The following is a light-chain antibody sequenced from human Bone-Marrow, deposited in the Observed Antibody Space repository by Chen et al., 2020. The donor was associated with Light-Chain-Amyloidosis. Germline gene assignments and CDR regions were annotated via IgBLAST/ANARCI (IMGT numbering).Light chain of an antibody. J-gene: IGLJ3*02. CDR2: EDD. CDR1: SGSIATNY. V-gene: IGLV6-57*01. Sequence: NFMLTQPHSVSESPGKTVIISCTRSSGSIATNYVQWYQQRPGSSPTTVIYEDDQRPSGVPDRSSGSIARSSNSASLTISGLKTEDEADYCCQSYQGSSQGVFGGGTKLTVL. CDR3: QSYQGSSQGV.